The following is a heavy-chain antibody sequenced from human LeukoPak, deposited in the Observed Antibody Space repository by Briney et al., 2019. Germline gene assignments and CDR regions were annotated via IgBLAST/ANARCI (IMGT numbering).Heavy chain of an antibody. CDR2: IYYSGST. CDR3: ARLSEALGGAFDI. Sequence: SETLSLTCTVSGGSISSYYWSWIRQPPGKGLEWIGSIYYSGSTYYNPSLKSRVTISVDTSKNQFSLKLSSVTAADTAVYYCARLSEALGGAFDIWGQGTMVTVSS. V-gene: IGHV4-59*05. CDR1: GGSISSYY. J-gene: IGHJ3*02.